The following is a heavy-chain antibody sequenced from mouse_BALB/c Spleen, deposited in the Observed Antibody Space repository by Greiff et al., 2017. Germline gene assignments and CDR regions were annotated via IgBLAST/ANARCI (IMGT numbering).Heavy chain of an antibody. V-gene: IGHV2-6-4*01. J-gene: IGHJ4*01. CDR3: ARTTTATDYYAMDY. CDR2: IWGGGST. CDR1: GFSLSRYS. Sequence: VKVVESGPGLVAPSQSLSITCTVPGFSLSRYSVPWVRQPPGKGLEWLGMIWGGGSTDYNSALKSRLSISKDNSKSQVFLKMNSLQADDTAMYYCARTTTATDYYAMDYWGQGTSVTVSS. D-gene: IGHD1-2*01.